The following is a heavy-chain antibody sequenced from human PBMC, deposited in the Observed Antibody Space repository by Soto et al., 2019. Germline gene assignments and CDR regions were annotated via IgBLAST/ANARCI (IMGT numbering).Heavy chain of an antibody. V-gene: IGHV1-69*13. Sequence: ASVKVSCKASGGTFSNYAISWVRQAPGQGLEWVGGIIPMFGTSNYAQNFQGRVSITADESTSTAYMELSSLRSEDTAVYYCARGVRTGFYGMDVWGQGTTVTVSS. CDR3: ARGVRTGFYGMDV. J-gene: IGHJ6*02. D-gene: IGHD1-1*01. CDR2: IIPMFGTS. CDR1: GGTFSNYA.